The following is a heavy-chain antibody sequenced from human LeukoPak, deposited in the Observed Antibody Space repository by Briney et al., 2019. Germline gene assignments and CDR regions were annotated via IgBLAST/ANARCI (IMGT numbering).Heavy chain of an antibody. V-gene: IGHV3-11*04. Sequence: PGGSLRLSCAASGFPFSDYYMSWIRQAPGKGLEWISYISSRGTTIYYADSVKGRFTISRDNTKNSLYLQMNSLRAEDTAVYYCATDLRSSSSWGSNWFDPWGQGTLVTVSS. CDR1: GFPFSDYY. CDR3: ATDLRSSSSWGSNWFDP. J-gene: IGHJ5*02. CDR2: ISSRGTTI. D-gene: IGHD6-6*01.